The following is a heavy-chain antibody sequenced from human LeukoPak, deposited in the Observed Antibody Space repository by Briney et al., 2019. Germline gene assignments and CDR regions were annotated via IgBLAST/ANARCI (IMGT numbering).Heavy chain of an antibody. CDR1: GGSFSSSTYF. J-gene: IGHJ4*02. CDR3: ARAEWDSSSWFGSQTYYFDY. Sequence: SETLSLTCTVSGGSFSSSTYFWGWIRRPPGKGLEWIGYIYYSGSTNYNPSLKSRVTISVDTSKNQFSLKLSSVTAADTAVYYCARAEWDSSSWFGSQTYYFDYWGQGTLVTVSS. D-gene: IGHD6-13*01. V-gene: IGHV4-61*01. CDR2: IYYSGST.